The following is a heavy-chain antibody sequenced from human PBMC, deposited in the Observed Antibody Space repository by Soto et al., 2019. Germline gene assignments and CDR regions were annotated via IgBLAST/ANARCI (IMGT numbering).Heavy chain of an antibody. CDR2: INSDGSTT. CDR1: GFTFSSYW. D-gene: IGHD5-12*01. Sequence: EVQLVESGGGLVQPGGSLRLSCAASGFTFSSYWMHWVRQAPGKGLVWVSRINSDGSTTSYADPVKGRFTISRDNAKNSLYLQMISLRAEDTAVYYCARVSRRDGFPDIWGQGTMVTVSS. CDR3: ARVSRRDGFPDI. J-gene: IGHJ3*02. V-gene: IGHV3-74*01.